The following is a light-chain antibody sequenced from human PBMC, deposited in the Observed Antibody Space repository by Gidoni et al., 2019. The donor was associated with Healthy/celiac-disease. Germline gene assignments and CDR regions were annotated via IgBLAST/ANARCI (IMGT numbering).Light chain of an antibody. J-gene: IGKJ4*01. Sequence: ETVLTQSPGTLSLSPGQSATLSCRASQSISSSQLAWYQQKPGQAPRPLMYGASSRATGIPARFSGSGSGTDFTLTISRLEPEDFAVYYCQHFGNFGGXTKVESK. CDR3: QHFGN. CDR1: QSISSSQ. CDR2: GAS. V-gene: IGKV3-20*01.